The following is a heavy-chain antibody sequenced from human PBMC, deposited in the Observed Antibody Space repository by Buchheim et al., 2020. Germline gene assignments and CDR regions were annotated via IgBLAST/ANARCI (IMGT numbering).Heavy chain of an antibody. D-gene: IGHD6-13*01. CDR3: ASGTGSSWYPHNFDY. V-gene: IGHV4-59*06. CDR2: IYYSGST. J-gene: IGHJ4*02. CDR1: GGSISSYY. Sequence: QVQLQESGPGLVKPSETLSLTCTVSGGSISSYYWSWIRQHPGKGLEWIGYIYYSGSTYYNPSLKSRVTISVDTSKNQFSLKLSSVTAADTAVYYCASGTGSSWYPHNFDYWGQGTL.